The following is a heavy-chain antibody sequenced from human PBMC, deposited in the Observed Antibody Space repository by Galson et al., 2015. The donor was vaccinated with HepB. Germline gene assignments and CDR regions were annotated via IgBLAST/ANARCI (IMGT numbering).Heavy chain of an antibody. CDR1: GFTFSSYG. CDR3: AKDLDYGDYGSYNWFDP. D-gene: IGHD4-17*01. V-gene: IGHV3-30*18. Sequence: SLRLSCAASGFTFSSYGMHWVRQAPGKGLEWVAVISYDGSNKYYADSVKGRFTISRDNSKNTLYLQMNSLRAEDTAVYYCAKDLDYGDYGSYNWFDPWGQGTLVTVSS. CDR2: ISYDGSNK. J-gene: IGHJ5*02.